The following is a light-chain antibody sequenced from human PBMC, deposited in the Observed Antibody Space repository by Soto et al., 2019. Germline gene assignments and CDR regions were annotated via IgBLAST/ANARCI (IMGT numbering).Light chain of an antibody. CDR3: MAALEPPLA. CDR2: QAS. Sequence: DIVLTQSPQSLPVTPGEPASISCRSSQSLLHSNGHSYLDWYEQKPGQSPQLLIYQASIRASGAPARVSGGGGGTDFTLQINRVEADDSGVYYCMAALEPPLAFGGGTKVEIK. V-gene: IGKV2-28*01. J-gene: IGKJ4*01. CDR1: QSLLHSNGHSY.